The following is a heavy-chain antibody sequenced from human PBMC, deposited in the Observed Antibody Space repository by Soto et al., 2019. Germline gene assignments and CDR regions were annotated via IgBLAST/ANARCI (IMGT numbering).Heavy chain of an antibody. V-gene: IGHV4-31*03. CDR2: IYYSGST. Sequence: TLSLASTVSGGSLSSGCYYWSWIRQHPGKGLEWIGYIYYSGSTYYNPSLKSRVTISVDTSKNQFSLKLSSVTDADTAVYYCARDSGYYDSSGYSWFDPWGQGTLVTVSS. D-gene: IGHD3-22*01. CDR3: ARDSGYYDSSGYSWFDP. CDR1: GGSLSSGCYY. J-gene: IGHJ5*02.